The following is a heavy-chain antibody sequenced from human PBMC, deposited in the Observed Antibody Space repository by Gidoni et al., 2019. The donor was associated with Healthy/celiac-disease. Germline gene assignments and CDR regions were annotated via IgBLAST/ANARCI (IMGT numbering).Heavy chain of an antibody. CDR3: ARVPYSSGWTGSFDY. Sequence: EVQLVESGGGLVQPGGSLRLSGAASGFTFSSYWMSWVRQGPGKGLEWVANIKQHGSEKYYVDSVKGRFTISRDNAKNSLYLQMNSLRAEDTAVYYCARVPYSSGWTGSFDYWGQGTLVTVSS. CDR1: GFTFSSYW. V-gene: IGHV3-7*01. J-gene: IGHJ4*02. CDR2: IKQHGSEK. D-gene: IGHD6-19*01.